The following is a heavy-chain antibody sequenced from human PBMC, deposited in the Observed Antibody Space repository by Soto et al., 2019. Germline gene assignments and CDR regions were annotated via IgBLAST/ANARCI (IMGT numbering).Heavy chain of an antibody. J-gene: IGHJ6*03. CDR1: GFTFSSYG. CDR3: ARDRVVAATLDYYYYMDV. Sequence: GGSLRLSCAASGFTFSSYGMHWVRQAPGKGLEWVAVIWYDGSNKYYADSVKGRFTISRDNSKNTLYLQMNSLRAEDTAVYHCARDRVVAATLDYYYYMDVWGKGTTVTVSS. V-gene: IGHV3-33*01. CDR2: IWYDGSNK. D-gene: IGHD2-15*01.